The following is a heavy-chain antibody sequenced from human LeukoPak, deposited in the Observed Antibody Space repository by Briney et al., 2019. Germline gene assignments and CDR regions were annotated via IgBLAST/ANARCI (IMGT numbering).Heavy chain of an antibody. D-gene: IGHD3-10*01. J-gene: IGHJ6*03. V-gene: IGHV3-66*01. CDR2: IYSGGNT. CDR3: ATDGSGSYFGYYYYMDV. Sequence: GGSLRLSCAASGFTVSSNYMSWVRQAPGKGLEWVSVIYSGGNTYYADSVKGRFTISRDNSKNTLYLQMNSLRAEDTAVYYCATDGSGSYFGYYYYMDVWGKGTTVTISS. CDR1: GFTVSSNY.